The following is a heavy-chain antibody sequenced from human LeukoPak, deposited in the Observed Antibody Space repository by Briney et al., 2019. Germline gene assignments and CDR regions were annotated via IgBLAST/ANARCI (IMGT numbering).Heavy chain of an antibody. V-gene: IGHV6-1*01. J-gene: IGHJ4*02. CDR1: GDSVSSNSAA. CDR3: ATGTGVFDD. D-gene: IGHD3-10*01. CDR2: TYYRSKWYN. Sequence: SQTLSLTCAIAGDSVSSNSAAWNWIRRSPSRGLEWLGRTYYRSKWYNDYAVSVKSRITINPDTSKNQFSLQLNSVTPEDTAVYYCATGTGVFDDWGQGTLVTVSS.